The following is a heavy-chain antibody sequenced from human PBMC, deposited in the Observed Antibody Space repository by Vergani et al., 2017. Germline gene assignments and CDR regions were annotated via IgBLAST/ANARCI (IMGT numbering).Heavy chain of an antibody. CDR2: IKQVGSEK. Sequence: EVQLVESGGGLVQPGGSLRLSCAASGFTFSSYWMSWVRQAPGKGLEWVANIKQVGSEKYYVDSVKGRFTISRDNAKNSLYLQMNSLRAEDTAVYYCARLYCSSTSCHFDYWGQGTLVTVSS. D-gene: IGHD2-2*01. J-gene: IGHJ4*02. CDR3: ARLYCSSTSCHFDY. V-gene: IGHV3-7*01. CDR1: GFTFSSYW.